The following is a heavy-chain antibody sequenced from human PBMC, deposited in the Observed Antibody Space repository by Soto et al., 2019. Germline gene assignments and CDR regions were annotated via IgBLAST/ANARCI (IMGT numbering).Heavy chain of an antibody. CDR2: IYWNDDK. D-gene: IGHD5-18*01. J-gene: IGHJ4*01. CDR3: ARVAVDTAPRLFDF. CDR1: GFSLSTSGVG. V-gene: IGHV2-5*01. Sequence: QITLKESGPTLVKPTQTLTLTCTFSGFSLSTSGVGVGWIRQPPGKALEWLALIYWNDDKRYSPSLKSMRTVTSDPSKNPVVLNMTNMEPVDTATYYCARVAVDTAPRLFDFWGQGTLVTVSS.